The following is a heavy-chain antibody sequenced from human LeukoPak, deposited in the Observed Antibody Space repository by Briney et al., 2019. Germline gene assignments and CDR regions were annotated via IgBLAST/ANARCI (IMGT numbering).Heavy chain of an antibody. J-gene: IGHJ4*02. Sequence: GGSLRLSCAASGFTFSYHGMHWVRQAPGKGLDWVAFIRYDGSNTYYADSVKGRFTISRDNSKNTLYLQMNSLRAEDTAVYYCARGVGAVVRGFDYWGQGTLVTVSS. CDR3: ARGVGAVVRGFDY. D-gene: IGHD1-26*01. CDR2: IRYDGSNT. CDR1: GFTFSYHG. V-gene: IGHV3-30*02.